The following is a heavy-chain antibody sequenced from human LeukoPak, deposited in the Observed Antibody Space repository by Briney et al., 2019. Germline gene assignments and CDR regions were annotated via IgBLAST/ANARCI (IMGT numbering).Heavy chain of an antibody. CDR3: ARAGDYRFDY. V-gene: IGHV3-74*01. D-gene: IGHD3-16*01. CDR2: INTDGSRT. CDR1: GFTFSSYW. Sequence: GGSLRLSCAASGFTFSSYWIHWVRHAPGKGLVWVSRINTDGSRTTYADSVKGRFTISRDNAKNTVYLQMNSLGAEDTAVYYCARAGDYRFDYWGQGTLVTVSS. J-gene: IGHJ4*02.